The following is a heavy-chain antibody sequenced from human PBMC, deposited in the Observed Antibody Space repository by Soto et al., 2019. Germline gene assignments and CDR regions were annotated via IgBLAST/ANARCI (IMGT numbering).Heavy chain of an antibody. D-gene: IGHD5-12*01. V-gene: IGHV3-72*01. J-gene: IGHJ4*02. CDR1: GFTLSDHY. CDR2: SRTKANSYST. Sequence: EVQLVESGGGLVQPGGSLGLSCEASGFTLSDHYMDWVRQAPGKGLEWVGSSRTKANSYSTEYVASVKGSFTISRDDSKTALYLQMNSRRTEDTAVYCCARARRVVVAFDYWGQGTLVTVSS. CDR3: ARARRVVVAFDY.